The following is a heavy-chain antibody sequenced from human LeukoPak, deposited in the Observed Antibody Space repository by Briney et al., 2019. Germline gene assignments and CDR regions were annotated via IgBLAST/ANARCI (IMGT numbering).Heavy chain of an antibody. J-gene: IGHJ4*02. Sequence: GGSLRLSCAASGFTFSNYWMNWVRQAPGKGLEWVANIKQDGSEKYYVDSVKGRFTISRDNSKNTLYLQMNSLRAEDTAVYYCAKAGYEWEPCPYWGQGTLVTVSS. CDR3: AKAGYEWEPCPY. D-gene: IGHD1-26*01. CDR2: IKQDGSEK. CDR1: GFTFSNYW. V-gene: IGHV3-7*03.